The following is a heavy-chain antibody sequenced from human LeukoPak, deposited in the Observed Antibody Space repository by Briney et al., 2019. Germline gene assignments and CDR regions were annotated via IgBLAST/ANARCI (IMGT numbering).Heavy chain of an antibody. CDR2: IYYSGST. D-gene: IGHD6-13*01. Sequence: KPSETLSLTCTVSGGPISSYYWSWIRQPPGKGLEWIGYIYYSGSTNYNPSLKSRVTISVDTSKNQFSLKLSSVTAADTAVYYCARVGDSSSWTDLYYYYYYMDVWGKGTTVTVSS. CDR1: GGPISSYY. J-gene: IGHJ6*03. CDR3: ARVGDSSSWTDLYYYYYYMDV. V-gene: IGHV4-59*01.